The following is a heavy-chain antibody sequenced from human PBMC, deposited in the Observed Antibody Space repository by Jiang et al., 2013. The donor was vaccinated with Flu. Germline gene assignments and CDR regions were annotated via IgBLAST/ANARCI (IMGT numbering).Heavy chain of an antibody. CDR3: ARAKHYYDSSEFDY. CDR2: IFYSGNT. J-gene: IGHJ4*01. V-gene: IGHV4-30-4*01. D-gene: IGHD3-22*01. CDR1: GGSINSRDYY. Sequence: GPGLVKPSQTLSLTCTVSGGSINSRDYYWTWIRQPPGKGLEWIGYIFYSGNTYYNPSLKSRVTISVDTSKNQFSLKLSSVTAADTAVYYCARAKHYYDSSEFDYWG.